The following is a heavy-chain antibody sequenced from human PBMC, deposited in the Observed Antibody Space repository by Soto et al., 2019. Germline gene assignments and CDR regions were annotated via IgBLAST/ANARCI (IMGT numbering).Heavy chain of an antibody. V-gene: IGHV4-4*07. CDR1: GASVSSYY. D-gene: IGHD3-10*01. CDR2: IHSSGNV. Sequence: SETLSLTCSVSGASVSSYYWSWFRQPVGKGLEWIGRIHSSGNVNYNPSLESRVTMSLDTSKNQFSLRLSSLTAADTALYLCARDVGKNYWGQGTRVTVSS. J-gene: IGHJ4*02. CDR3: ARDVGKNY.